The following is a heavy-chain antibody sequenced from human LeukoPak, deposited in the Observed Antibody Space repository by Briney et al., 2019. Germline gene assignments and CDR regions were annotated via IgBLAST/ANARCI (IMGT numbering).Heavy chain of an antibody. CDR3: AKVVTYYYGSGSYVDY. J-gene: IGHJ4*02. CDR2: ISYDGSSK. CDR1: GFTFSSYA. V-gene: IGHV3-30-3*01. Sequence: GGSLRLSCAASGFTFSSYAMHWVRQAPGKGLEWVAVISYDGSSKYYADSVKGRFTISRDNSKNTLYLQMNSLRAEDTAVYYCAKVVTYYYGSGSYVDYWGQGTLVTVSS. D-gene: IGHD3-10*01.